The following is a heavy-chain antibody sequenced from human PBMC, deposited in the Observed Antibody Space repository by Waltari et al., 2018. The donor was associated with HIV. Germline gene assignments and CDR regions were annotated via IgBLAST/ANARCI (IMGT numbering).Heavy chain of an antibody. D-gene: IGHD1-26*01. Sequence: QVQLVDSGGGVVQPGRSLRLSCAASGFTFSNYGMHWVRQTPGRGLEWLAVIWSEGTNKYYADSVKGRFTISRDNSKNTLFLQMNKLRVEDTAVYYCVRDKGDSSFDWYFDVWGRGTLVTVSS. CDR1: GFTFSNYG. J-gene: IGHJ2*01. CDR3: VRDKGDSSFDWYFDV. CDR2: IWSEGTNK. V-gene: IGHV3-33*01.